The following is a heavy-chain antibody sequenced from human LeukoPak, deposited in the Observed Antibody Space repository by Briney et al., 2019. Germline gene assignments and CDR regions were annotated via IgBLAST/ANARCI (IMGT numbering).Heavy chain of an antibody. V-gene: IGHV3-23*01. CDR2: ISGTGATT. D-gene: IGHD1-14*01. CDR3: AKGTHITVTALRRGGAFFDF. J-gene: IGHJ4*02. CDR1: GFSFSGSA. Sequence: PGGSLRLSXVASGFSFSGSAMNWVRQIPGKGLEWVSGISGTGATTYYADSVKGRFTVSRDNIRNTLYLQMNSLRPEDTAIYHCAKGTHITVTALRRGGAFFDFWGQGTPATVSS.